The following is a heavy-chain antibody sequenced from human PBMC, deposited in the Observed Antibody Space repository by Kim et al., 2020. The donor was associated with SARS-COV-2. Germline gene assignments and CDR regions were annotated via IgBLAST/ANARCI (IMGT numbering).Heavy chain of an antibody. CDR2: IWYDGSNK. CDR1: GFTFSNYG. CDR3: AKEWDTGVDHIFEY. D-gene: IGHD1-26*01. J-gene: IGHJ4*02. Sequence: GGSLRLSCAVSGFTFSNYGMHWVRQAPGKGLEWVAVIWYDGSNKYYVDSVKGRFTISRDNSKNTLYLQMNSLRAEDTAVYYCAKEWDTGVDHIFEYWGQGTLVTVSS. V-gene: IGHV3-33*06.